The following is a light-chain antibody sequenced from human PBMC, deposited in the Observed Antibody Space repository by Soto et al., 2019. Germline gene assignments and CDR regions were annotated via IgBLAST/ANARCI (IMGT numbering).Light chain of an antibody. Sequence: EIVMTQSPATLSVSPGERSTLSCRASQSVSSNLAWYQQKPGQAPRLLIYDASNRATGIPARFSGSGSGTEFTLTISGLQSEDFAVYYCQQYNNWPITFGQGTRREIK. CDR3: QQYNNWPIT. J-gene: IGKJ5*01. CDR2: DAS. CDR1: QSVSSN. V-gene: IGKV3D-15*01.